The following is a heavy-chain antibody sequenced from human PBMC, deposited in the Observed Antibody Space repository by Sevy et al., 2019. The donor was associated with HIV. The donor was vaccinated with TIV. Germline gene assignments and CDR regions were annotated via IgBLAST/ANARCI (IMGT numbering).Heavy chain of an antibody. J-gene: IGHJ6*03. Sequence: ASVKVSCKASGGTFSSYAISWVRQAPGQGLEWMGGIIPIFGTANYAQKFQGRVTITADKSTSTAYMELISLRSEDTAVYYCARDRSSSWYEGGYYYYYYYMDVWGKGTTVTVSS. CDR3: ARDRSSSWYEGGYYYYYYYMDV. D-gene: IGHD6-13*01. CDR1: GGTFSSYA. CDR2: IIPIFGTA. V-gene: IGHV1-69*06.